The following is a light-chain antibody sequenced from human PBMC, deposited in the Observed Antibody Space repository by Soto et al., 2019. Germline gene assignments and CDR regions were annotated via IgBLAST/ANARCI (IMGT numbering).Light chain of an antibody. CDR3: QQFSSYPLT. Sequence: VLTQSPCTLYPSTVERANRSCMSSQTVRNNYLAWYQQKPGQAPRLLIYDASSRATGIPDRFSGGGSGTDFTLTIRRLEPEDFAVYCCQQFSSYPLTFGGGTKVDIK. CDR2: DAS. J-gene: IGKJ4*01. CDR1: QTVRNNY. V-gene: IGKV3-20*01.